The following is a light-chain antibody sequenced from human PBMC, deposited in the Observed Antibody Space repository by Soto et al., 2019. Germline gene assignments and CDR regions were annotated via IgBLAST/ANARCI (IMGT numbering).Light chain of an antibody. Sequence: DVVMTQSPLSLPVTLGQPASISCRSSQSLVHSDGNTYLNWFQQRPGQSPRRLIYNVSNRDSGVPDRFSGSGSGTDFTLRISRVEAEDVGIYYCMQNTHWPGTFGGGTKVEIK. CDR3: MQNTHWPGT. V-gene: IGKV2-30*02. CDR1: QSLVHSDGNTY. J-gene: IGKJ4*01. CDR2: NVS.